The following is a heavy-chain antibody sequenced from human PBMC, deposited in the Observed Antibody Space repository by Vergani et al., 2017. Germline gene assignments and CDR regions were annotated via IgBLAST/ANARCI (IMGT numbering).Heavy chain of an antibody. Sequence: QVQLVQSGAEVKKPGSSVKVSCKASGYTFTGYYMHWVRQAPGQGLEGMGWINPNSGGTNYAQKFQGRVTMTRDTSISTAYMELSRLRSDDTAVYYCAREVYCSSTSCYAFDIWGQGTMVTVSS. D-gene: IGHD2-2*01. CDR1: GYTFTGYY. V-gene: IGHV1-2*02. CDR2: INPNSGGT. CDR3: AREVYCSSTSCYAFDI. J-gene: IGHJ3*02.